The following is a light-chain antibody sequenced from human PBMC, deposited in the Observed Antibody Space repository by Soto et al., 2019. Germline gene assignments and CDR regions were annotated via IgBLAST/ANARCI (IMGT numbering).Light chain of an antibody. CDR3: AAWDDSLRGVV. V-gene: IGLV1-47*01. CDR1: ISNLGSNF. J-gene: IGLJ3*02. CDR2: RND. Sequence: QSVLTQPPSASGTPGQRVTISCSGSISNLGSNFVFWYQQLPGAAPKLLISRNDQRPSGVPDRFSGSKSGTSASLAISGLRSEEEADYHCAAWDDSLRGVVFGGGTQLTVL.